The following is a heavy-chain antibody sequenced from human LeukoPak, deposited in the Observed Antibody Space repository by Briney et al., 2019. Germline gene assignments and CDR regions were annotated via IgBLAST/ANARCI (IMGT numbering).Heavy chain of an antibody. CDR3: ARRFWSGYSDY. CDR2: INPNSGGT. V-gene: IGHV1-2*02. J-gene: IGHJ4*02. Sequence: ASVKVSFKASGYTFAGYYMHWLRQAPGQGLEWMGWINPNSGGTNYAQKFQGRVTMTRDTSISTAYMELSRLRSDDTAMYYCARRFWSGYSDYWGQGNLVTVTA. D-gene: IGHD3-3*01. CDR1: GYTFAGYY.